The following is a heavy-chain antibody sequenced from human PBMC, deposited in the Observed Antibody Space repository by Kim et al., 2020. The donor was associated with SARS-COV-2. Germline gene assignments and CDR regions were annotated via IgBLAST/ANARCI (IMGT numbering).Heavy chain of an antibody. Sequence: SETLSLTCTVSGGSISSGGYYWSWIRQHPGKGLEWIGYIYYSGSTYYNPSLKSRVTISVDTSKNQFSLKLSAVTAADTAVYYCASSLRFFEWVPHPNWFDPWGQGTLVTVSS. V-gene: IGHV4-31*03. CDR2: IYYSGST. J-gene: IGHJ5*02. D-gene: IGHD3-3*01. CDR3: ASSLRFFEWVPHPNWFDP. CDR1: GGSISSGGYY.